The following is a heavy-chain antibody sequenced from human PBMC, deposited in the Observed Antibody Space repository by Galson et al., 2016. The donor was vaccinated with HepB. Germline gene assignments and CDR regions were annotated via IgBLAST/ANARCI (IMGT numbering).Heavy chain of an antibody. V-gene: IGHV2-5*02. Sequence: PALVKPTQTLTLTCTFSGFSLTSRGVGVGWIRQPPGKALEWLALIYWDDDKHYSPSLRTRLTISKDTSKNQVVLTMTDMDPVDTATYFCARITYVYANADNWFDPWGQGTQVTVSS. J-gene: IGHJ5*02. CDR2: IYWDDDK. CDR3: ARITYVYANADNWFDP. D-gene: IGHD2/OR15-2a*01. CDR1: GFSLTSRGVG.